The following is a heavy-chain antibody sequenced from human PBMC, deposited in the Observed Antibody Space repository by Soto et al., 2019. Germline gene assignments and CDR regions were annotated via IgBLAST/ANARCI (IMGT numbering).Heavy chain of an antibody. CDR3: ARGGRYLKSSYSYGMDV. J-gene: IGHJ6*02. CDR2: SPPIFGTS. Sequence: QVQLVQSGAEVKKPGSSVKVSCKASGGTFSTYSISWVRQAPGQGLEWMGGSPPIFGTSKYAQNLQGRVTITADESTSTAYMELGSLRSDDTAVYYCARGGRYLKSSYSYGMDVWGQGTTVTVSS. V-gene: IGHV1-69*01. D-gene: IGHD1-20*01. CDR1: GGTFSTYS.